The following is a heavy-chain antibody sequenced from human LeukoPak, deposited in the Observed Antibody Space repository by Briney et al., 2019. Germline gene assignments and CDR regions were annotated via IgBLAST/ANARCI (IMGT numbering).Heavy chain of an antibody. Sequence: ASVKVSCKASGYTFTSYGISWVRQAPGQGLEWMGWISAHNGNTNYAQKLQGRVTMTTDTSTSTAYMELRSLRSDDTAVYYCARDGLRWYYDSSGYSEAYDIWGQGTMVTVSS. D-gene: IGHD3-22*01. J-gene: IGHJ3*02. V-gene: IGHV1-18*01. CDR3: ARDGLRWYYDSSGYSEAYDI. CDR2: ISAHNGNT. CDR1: GYTFTSYG.